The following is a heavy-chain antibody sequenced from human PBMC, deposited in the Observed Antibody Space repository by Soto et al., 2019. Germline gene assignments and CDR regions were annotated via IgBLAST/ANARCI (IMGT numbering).Heavy chain of an antibody. Sequence: EVQLVESGGALVQPGGSLRLSCVASGFTLRSYWMSWVREAPGKGPEWVANIKGDGSEKYYAESVKGRCTITRDNAKNTLLLEINSLRAEDTALYYCSGCVEAVAGSNLGQGTLVTVSS. CDR1: GFTLRSYW. D-gene: IGHD6-19*01. V-gene: IGHV3-7*05. CDR3: SGCVEAVAGSN. J-gene: IGHJ1*01. CDR2: IKGDGSEK.